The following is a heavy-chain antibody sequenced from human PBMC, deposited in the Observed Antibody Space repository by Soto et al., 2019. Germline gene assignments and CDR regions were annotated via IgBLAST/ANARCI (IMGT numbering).Heavy chain of an antibody. CDR2: IYYSGST. Sequence: SETLSLTCTVSGGSISSGDYYWSWIRQPPGKGLEWIGYIYYSGSTYYNPSLKSRVTISVDTSKNQFSLKLSSVTAADTAVYYCARDCVTICGVATRHDAFDIWGQGTMVTVSS. V-gene: IGHV4-30-4*01. D-gene: IGHD3-3*01. CDR3: ARDCVTICGVATRHDAFDI. J-gene: IGHJ3*02. CDR1: GGSISSGDYY.